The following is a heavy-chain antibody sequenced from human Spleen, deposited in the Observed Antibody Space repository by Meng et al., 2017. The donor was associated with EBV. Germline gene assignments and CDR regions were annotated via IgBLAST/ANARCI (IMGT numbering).Heavy chain of an antibody. V-gene: IGHV3-23*01. CDR2: ISGRGDNT. J-gene: IGHJ4*02. CDR3: AKAAGTSNHFDS. D-gene: IGHD1-7*01. CDR1: GFTFSTYV. Sequence: EVQLLESGGGWVQPGGYLRLSCAASGFTFSTYVMSWVRQAPGKGLEWVSTISGRGDNTFYADSVKGRFTFSRDNSKNTLYLQMSSLRGEDTAVYYCAKAAGTSNHFDSWGQGPRVTVSS.